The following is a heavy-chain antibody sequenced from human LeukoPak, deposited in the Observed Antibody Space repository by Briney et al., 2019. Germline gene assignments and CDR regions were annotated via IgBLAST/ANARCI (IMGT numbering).Heavy chain of an antibody. V-gene: IGHV3-11*01. D-gene: IGHD4-23*01. Sequence: LSLTCSVSGYSISSGYYWGWIRQPPGKGLEWVSGMSWNSGSIQHADSVKSRFTISRDNAKNSLYLQMNSLRAEDTAVYYCARDSPTVVTPVDQVDYWGQGTLVTVSS. CDR1: GYSISSGYY. CDR3: ARDSPTVVTPVDQVDY. J-gene: IGHJ4*02. CDR2: MSWNSGSI.